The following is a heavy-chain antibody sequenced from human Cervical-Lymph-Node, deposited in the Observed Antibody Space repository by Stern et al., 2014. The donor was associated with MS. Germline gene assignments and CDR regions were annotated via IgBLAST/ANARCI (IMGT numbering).Heavy chain of an antibody. J-gene: IGHJ4*02. CDR3: ARDGSGTYYWDY. CDR1: GFTFSDYY. V-gene: IGHV3-11*06. D-gene: IGHD1-26*01. CDR2: ITTSSSYT. Sequence: VQLEESGGGLVKPGGSLRLSCAASGFTFSDYYMSWIRQAPGKGLEWVSYITTSSSYTNYADSVKGRFTISRDNAKNSLYLQMNSLGAEDTAVYYCARDGSGTYYWDYWGQGTLVTVSS.